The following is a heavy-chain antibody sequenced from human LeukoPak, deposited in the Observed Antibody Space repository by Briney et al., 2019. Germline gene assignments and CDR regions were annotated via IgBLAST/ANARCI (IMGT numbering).Heavy chain of an antibody. V-gene: IGHV4-61*02. J-gene: IGHJ6*03. CDR1: GGSISSGSYY. D-gene: IGHD6-19*01. Sequence: PSETLSLTCTVSGGSISSGSYYWSWIRQPAGKGLEWIGRIYTSGGTNYNPSLKSRVTISVDTSKNQFSLKLSSVTAADTAVYYCARQGGSGWYPYYYYYYYMDVWGKGTTVTISS. CDR2: IYTSGGT. CDR3: ARQGGSGWYPYYYYYYYMDV.